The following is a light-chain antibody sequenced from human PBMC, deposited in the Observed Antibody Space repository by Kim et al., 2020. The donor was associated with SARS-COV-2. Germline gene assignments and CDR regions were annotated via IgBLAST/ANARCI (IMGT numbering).Light chain of an antibody. Sequence: DIVMTQSPDSLPVSLGERATINCKSSQSVLFSSNNQNCLAWYQQKPGQPPKLLIYWASTRESGVPDLFSGSGSGTDFTLTISSLQAEDVAVYYCQQYYTTPHTFGGGTKVDIK. J-gene: IGKJ4*01. CDR3: QQYYTTPHT. CDR2: WAS. CDR1: QSVLFSSNNQNC. V-gene: IGKV4-1*01.